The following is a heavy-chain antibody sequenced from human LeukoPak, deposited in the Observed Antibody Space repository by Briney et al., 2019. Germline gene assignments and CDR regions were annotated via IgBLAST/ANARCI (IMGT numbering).Heavy chain of an antibody. CDR1: GGSFSGYY. V-gene: IGHV4-34*01. Sequence: SETLSLTCAVYGGSFSGYYWSWIRQPPGKGLEWIGEINHSGSTNYNPSLKSRVTISVDTSKNQFSLKLSSVTAADTAVYYCARGRIKYCSGGSCYSGSGWPDPWGQGTLVTVSS. D-gene: IGHD2-15*01. J-gene: IGHJ5*02. CDR3: ARGRIKYCSGGSCYSGSGWPDP. CDR2: INHSGST.